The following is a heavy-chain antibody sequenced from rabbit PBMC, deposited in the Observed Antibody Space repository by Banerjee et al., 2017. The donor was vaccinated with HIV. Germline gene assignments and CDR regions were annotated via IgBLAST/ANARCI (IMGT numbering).Heavy chain of an antibody. Sequence: QSLEESGGDLVKPGASLTLTCTASGFSFSKYYYMCWVRQAPGKGLELVACIYISSGSTYYASWAKGRFTLSKTSSTTVTLQMTSLTAADTATYFCARDTDNTADYYNLWGPGTLVTVS. CDR1: GFSFSKYYY. CDR3: ARDTDNTADYYNL. D-gene: IGHD7-1*01. J-gene: IGHJ4*01. V-gene: IGHV1S40*01. CDR2: IYISSGST.